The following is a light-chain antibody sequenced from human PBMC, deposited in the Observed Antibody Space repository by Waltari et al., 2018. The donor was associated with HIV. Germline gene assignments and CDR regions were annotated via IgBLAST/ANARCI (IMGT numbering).Light chain of an antibody. J-gene: IGLJ3*02. CDR2: ENA. CDR1: SSNIGKNY. CDR3: GTWDSGLSTGGV. Sequence: QSVLTQPPSVSAAPGQKVTISCSGSSSNIGKNYVSWYQQLQGTAPKLLIYENAKPPSGIPDRFSGSKSGTSATLGITGLQTGDEAHYYCGTWDSGLSTGGVFGGGTKLTVL. V-gene: IGLV1-51*02.